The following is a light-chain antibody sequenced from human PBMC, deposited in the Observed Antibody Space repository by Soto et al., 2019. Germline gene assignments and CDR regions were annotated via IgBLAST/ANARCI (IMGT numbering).Light chain of an antibody. V-gene: IGLV1-44*01. Sequence: QLVLTQPPSASGTPGQRVTISCSGSSSNIGSNTVNWYQHLPGTAPKLLTYSNNQRPSGVPDRFSGSKSGTSASLAISGLQSEDEADYYCAAWDDGLNGVVFGGGTQLTVL. J-gene: IGLJ2*01. CDR2: SNN. CDR3: AAWDDGLNGVV. CDR1: SSNIGSNT.